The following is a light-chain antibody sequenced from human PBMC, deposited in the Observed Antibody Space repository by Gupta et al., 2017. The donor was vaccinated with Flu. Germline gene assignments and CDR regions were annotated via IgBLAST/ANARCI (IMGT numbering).Light chain of an antibody. CDR2: EDT. CDR3: QAWDRGSVV. V-gene: IGLV3-1*01. J-gene: IGLJ2*01. CDR1: KLVHKH. Sequence: SYDLTQPPSVSVSPGQTAKVSCSGDKLVHKHVSWYYQKPGQSPVLVIYEDTQRPSGIPERFSGSNAGDTATLTISGAQSVDEAHYYCQAWDRGSVVFGGGTKLTVL.